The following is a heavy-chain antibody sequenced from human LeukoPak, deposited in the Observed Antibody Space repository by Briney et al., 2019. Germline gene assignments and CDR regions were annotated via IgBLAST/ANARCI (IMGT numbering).Heavy chain of an antibody. CDR2: ISWNSGSI. CDR1: GFTFDDYA. V-gene: IGHV3-9*01. Sequence: GRSLRLSCAASGFTFDDYAMHWVRQAPGKGLEWVSGISWNSGSIGYADSVKGRFTISRDNAKNSLYLQMNSLRAEDTALYYCAKDNYNYDSSGLGYWGQGTLVTVSS. J-gene: IGHJ4*02. D-gene: IGHD3-22*01. CDR3: AKDNYNYDSSGLGY.